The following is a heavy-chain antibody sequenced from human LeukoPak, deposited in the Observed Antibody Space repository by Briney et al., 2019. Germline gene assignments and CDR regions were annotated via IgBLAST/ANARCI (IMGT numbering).Heavy chain of an antibody. CDR3: ARNPIADYGDYAPLFWYFDL. D-gene: IGHD4-17*01. CDR2: MYLRGST. V-gene: IGHV4-59*01. CDR1: GGSISSYY. J-gene: IGHJ2*01. Sequence: SETLSLTCTVSGGSISSYYWSWIRQPPGKGLEWIGYMYLRGSTNYNPSLKSRVTISVDTSKNQFSLKLSSVTAADTAVYYCARNPIADYGDYAPLFWYFDLWGRGTLVTVSS.